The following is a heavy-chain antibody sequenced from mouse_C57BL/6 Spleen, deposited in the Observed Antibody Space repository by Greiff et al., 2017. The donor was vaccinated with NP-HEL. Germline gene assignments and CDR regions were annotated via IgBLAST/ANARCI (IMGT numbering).Heavy chain of an antibody. V-gene: IGHV5-4*03. D-gene: IGHD1-1*01. CDR2: ISDGGSYT. CDR1: GFTFSSYA. Sequence: DVKLVESGGGLVKPGGSLKLSCAASGFTFSSYAMSWVRQTPEKRLEWVATISDGGSYTYYPDNVKGRFTISRDNAKNNLYLQMSHLKSEDTAMYYCARGDTTGRGFAYWGQGTLVTVSA. CDR3: ARGDTTGRGFAY. J-gene: IGHJ3*01.